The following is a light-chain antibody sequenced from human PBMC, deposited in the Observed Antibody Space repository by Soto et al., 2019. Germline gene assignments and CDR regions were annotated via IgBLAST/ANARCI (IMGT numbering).Light chain of an antibody. V-gene: IGLV1-40*01. Sequence: QSVLTQPPSVSGAPGQRVTISCTGSSSNIGAGYAVHWYQQVPGTAPKLLIYMDNTRPSGVPDRFSASRSGTSASLAVTGLQAEDAADYYCQSYDSSLTGRVFGGGTKVTVL. J-gene: IGLJ3*02. CDR2: MDN. CDR3: QSYDSSLTGRV. CDR1: SSNIGAGYA.